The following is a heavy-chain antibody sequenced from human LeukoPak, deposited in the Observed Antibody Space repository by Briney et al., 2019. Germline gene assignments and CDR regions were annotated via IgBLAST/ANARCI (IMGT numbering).Heavy chain of an antibody. J-gene: IGHJ4*02. CDR3: ARVGYSGYEDYFDY. V-gene: IGHV3-48*04. CDR2: ISSSGSTI. CDR1: GFTFSTYG. Sequence: GGSLRLSCAGSGFTFSTYGMNWVRQAPGRGLEWVSYISSSGSTIYYADSVKGRFTISRDNAKNSLYLQMNSLRAEDTAVYYCARVGYSGYEDYFDYWGQGTLVTVSS. D-gene: IGHD5-12*01.